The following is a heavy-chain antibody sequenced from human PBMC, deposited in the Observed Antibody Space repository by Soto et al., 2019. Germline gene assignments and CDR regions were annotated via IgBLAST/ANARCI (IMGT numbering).Heavy chain of an antibody. Sequence: EVQLVESGGGLIQPGGSLRLSCAASGFTVSSNYMSWVRQAPGKGLEWVSVIYSGGSTYYADSVKGRFTISRDNSKDALYLQMNSLRAEDTAVYYCARGQLDSSGYFSWFDPWGQGTLVTVSS. J-gene: IGHJ5*02. D-gene: IGHD3-22*01. CDR1: GFTVSSNY. V-gene: IGHV3-53*01. CDR3: ARGQLDSSGYFSWFDP. CDR2: IYSGGST.